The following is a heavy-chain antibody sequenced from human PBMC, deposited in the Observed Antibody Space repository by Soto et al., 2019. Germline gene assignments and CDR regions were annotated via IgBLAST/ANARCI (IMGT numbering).Heavy chain of an antibody. D-gene: IGHD3-10*01. CDR3: ARLSGPAIYYYAMDV. CDR1: GGSLRRGRYA. Sequence: LSLTCAVSGGSLRRGRYAGSWLRQPPGKGLEWIGYIYHSGSTYYNPYLKSRVTISVNRSKNQFSLKLSSKTAADTAVYSCARLSGPAIYYYAMDVWGQGTTVTVSS. V-gene: IGHV4-30-2*01. CDR2: IYHSGST. J-gene: IGHJ6*02.